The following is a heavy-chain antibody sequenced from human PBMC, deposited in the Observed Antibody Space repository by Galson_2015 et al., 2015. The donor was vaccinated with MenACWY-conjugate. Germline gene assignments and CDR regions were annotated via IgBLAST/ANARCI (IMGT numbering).Heavy chain of an antibody. J-gene: IGHJ4*02. Sequence: QSGAEVKKPGESLKISCKVSGYTFSDYYIRWVQQAPGKGLEWMGLVDPEDGKTVSAENFQGRVTMTADTSTDTAYMELSSLRSEDTAIYYCATSDYLHYWGQGTLVTVSS. CDR1: GYTFSDYY. CDR2: VDPEDGKT. V-gene: IGHV1-69-2*01. CDR3: ATSDYLHY.